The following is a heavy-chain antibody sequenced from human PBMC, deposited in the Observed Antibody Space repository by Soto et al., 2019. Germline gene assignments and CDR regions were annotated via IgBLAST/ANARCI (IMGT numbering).Heavy chain of an antibody. CDR3: ARDHWGIAVAGSEGY. Sequence: GGSLRLSCAASGFTFSSYSMNWVRQAPGKGLEWVSSISSSSSYIYYADSVKGRFTISRDNAKNSLYLQMNSLRAEDTAVYYCARDHWGIAVAGSEGYWGQGTLVTVS. CDR2: ISSSSSYI. J-gene: IGHJ4*02. V-gene: IGHV3-21*01. CDR1: GFTFSSYS. D-gene: IGHD6-19*01.